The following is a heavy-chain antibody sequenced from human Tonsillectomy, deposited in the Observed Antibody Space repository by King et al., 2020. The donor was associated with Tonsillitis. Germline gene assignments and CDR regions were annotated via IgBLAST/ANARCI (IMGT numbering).Heavy chain of an antibody. Sequence: QLQESGPGLVKPSETLSLTCTVSGGSISSSSYYWGWIRQPPGKGLEWIGSIYYSGSTYYNPSLKSRVTISVDTSKNQFSLKLSSVTAADTAVYYCARQMGIAADFDYWGQGTLVTVSS. CDR3: ARQMGIAADFDY. CDR1: GGSISSSSYY. D-gene: IGHD6-13*01. J-gene: IGHJ4*02. CDR2: IYYSGST. V-gene: IGHV4-39*07.